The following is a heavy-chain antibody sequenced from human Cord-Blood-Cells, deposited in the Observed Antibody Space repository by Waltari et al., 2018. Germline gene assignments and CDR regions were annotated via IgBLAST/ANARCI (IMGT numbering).Heavy chain of an antibody. CDR1: GGSISSYY. J-gene: IGHJ3*02. CDR3: ARVSIAARPVPAGAFDI. Sequence: QVQLQESGPGLVKPSETLSLTCTVSGGSISSYYWSWIRQPPGKGLEWIGYIYYSGSTNYHPSLKSRVTISVDTSKNQFSLKLSSVTAADTAVYYCARVSIAARPVPAGAFDIWGQGTMVTVSS. CDR2: IYYSGST. V-gene: IGHV4-59*01. D-gene: IGHD6-6*01.